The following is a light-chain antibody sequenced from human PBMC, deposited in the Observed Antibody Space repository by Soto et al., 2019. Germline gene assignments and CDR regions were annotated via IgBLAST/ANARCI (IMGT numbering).Light chain of an antibody. CDR1: QDINSY. CDR3: QQYNSYPLT. Sequence: DVQMTQSPSFLSASVGDRVTITCRASQDINSYLAWYQQKPGNAPKSLIYAASSLQTGVPSRFSGSESGTDFTLTISNLQPEDSATYSCQQYNSYPLTFGGGTKVEIK. J-gene: IGKJ4*01. V-gene: IGKV1D-16*01. CDR2: AAS.